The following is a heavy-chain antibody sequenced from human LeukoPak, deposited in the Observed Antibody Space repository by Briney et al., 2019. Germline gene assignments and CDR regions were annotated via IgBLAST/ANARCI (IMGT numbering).Heavy chain of an antibody. CDR1: GFTFSSYG. D-gene: IGHD3-22*01. CDR2: ISYDGSNK. CDR3: AKGYGFDSSGSKHYFEN. Sequence: QPGRSLRLSCAASGFTFSSYGIHWVRQAPGKGLEWVAVISYDGSNKYYAESVKGRFTISRDNSKNTLYPQMNSLRAEDTAVYYCAKGYGFDSSGSKHYFENWGQGILVTVSS. J-gene: IGHJ4*02. V-gene: IGHV3-30*18.